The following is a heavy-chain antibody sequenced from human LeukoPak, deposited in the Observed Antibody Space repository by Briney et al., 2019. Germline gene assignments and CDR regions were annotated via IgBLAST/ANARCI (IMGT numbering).Heavy chain of an antibody. CDR2: IHSSGSA. J-gene: IGHJ4*02. D-gene: IGHD5-18*01. Sequence: SETLSLTCTVSGGSIISYYWSWVRQSAGKGLERIGRIHSSGSANYNPSLMSRLIMSVDTSKNQFSLKLSSVTAADTAVYYCARGSRSYGQRRPFDYWGQGTLVTVSS. CDR1: GGSIISYY. V-gene: IGHV4-4*07. CDR3: ARGSRSYGQRRPFDY.